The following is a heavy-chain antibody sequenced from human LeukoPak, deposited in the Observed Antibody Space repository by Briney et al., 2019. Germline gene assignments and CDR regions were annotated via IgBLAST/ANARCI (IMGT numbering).Heavy chain of an antibody. CDR2: ISAYNGNT. D-gene: IGHD6-19*01. V-gene: IGHV1-18*01. CDR3: ARGGIAVAVALGYYYYMDV. Sequence: ASVTVSFKASGYTFTIYGISWVRQAPGQGREWMGWISAYNGNTNYSQKLQGRVTMTTDTSTSTAYMELRSLRSDDTAVYYCARGGIAVAVALGYYYYMDVWGKGTTVTVSS. J-gene: IGHJ6*03. CDR1: GYTFTIYG.